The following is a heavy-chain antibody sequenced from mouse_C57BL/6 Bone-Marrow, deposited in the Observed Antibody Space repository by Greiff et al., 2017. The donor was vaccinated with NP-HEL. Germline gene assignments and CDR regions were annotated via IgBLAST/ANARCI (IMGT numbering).Heavy chain of an antibody. D-gene: IGHD2-1*01. CDR1: GFTFSDYG. V-gene: IGHV5-17*01. J-gene: IGHJ4*01. CDR3: ARGGGNYVKAMEY. CDR2: ISSGSSTI. Sequence: EVMLVESGGGLVKPGGSLKLSCAASGFTFSDYGMHWVRQAPEKGLEWVAYISSGSSTIYYADTVKGRFTISRDNATNTLFLQMTSLRSEDTAMYYCARGGGNYVKAMEYWGQGASVTVAS.